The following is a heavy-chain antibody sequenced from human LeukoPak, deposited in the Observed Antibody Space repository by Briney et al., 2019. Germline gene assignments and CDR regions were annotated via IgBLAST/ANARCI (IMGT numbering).Heavy chain of an antibody. V-gene: IGHV4-34*01. CDR3: ARTRYDFWSGYEKTIDY. D-gene: IGHD3-3*01. J-gene: IGHJ4*02. CDR2: NHSGST. Sequence: NHSGSTNYNPSLKSRVTISVDTSKNQFSLKLSSVTAADTAVYYCARTRYDFWSGYEKTIDYWGQGTLVTVSS.